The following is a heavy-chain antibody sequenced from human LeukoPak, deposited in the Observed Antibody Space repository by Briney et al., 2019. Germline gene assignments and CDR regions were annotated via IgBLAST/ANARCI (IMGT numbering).Heavy chain of an antibody. CDR1: GFTFSSYG. Sequence: GGSLRLSCAASGFTFSSYGMHWVRQAPGKGLEWVAVISYDGSNKYYADSVKGRFTISRDNSKNTLYLQMNSLRSEDTAVYYCAKGNSGSDLGYFALWGRGTLVTVSS. J-gene: IGHJ2*01. CDR2: ISYDGSNK. V-gene: IGHV3-30*18. D-gene: IGHD5-12*01. CDR3: AKGNSGSDLGYFAL.